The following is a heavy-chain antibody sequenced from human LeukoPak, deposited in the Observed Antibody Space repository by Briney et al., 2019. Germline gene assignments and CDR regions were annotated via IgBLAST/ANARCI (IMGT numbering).Heavy chain of an antibody. D-gene: IGHD2-2*02. Sequence: GGSLRLSCAASGFSFSEHHMSWIRQAPGKGLEWISYISSSASTMYNADSLKGRFTISRDNAKNSLYLQMNSLRAEDTAAYYCARALSDAPTLGYCSGTSCYTAYWGQGTLVTVSS. V-gene: IGHV3-11*04. CDR1: GFSFSEHH. CDR3: ARALSDAPTLGYCSGTSCYTAY. CDR2: ISSSASTM. J-gene: IGHJ4*02.